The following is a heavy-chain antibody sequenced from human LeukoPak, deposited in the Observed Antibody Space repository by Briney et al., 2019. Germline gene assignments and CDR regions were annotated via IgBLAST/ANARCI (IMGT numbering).Heavy chain of an antibody. D-gene: IGHD3-22*01. Sequence: GGSLRLSCAASGFTFSSYAMSWVRQAPGKGLEWVSVIYSGGSTYYADSVKGRFTISRDNSKNTLYLQMNSLRAEDTAVYYCAREGGFPIDSSGYSSVDYWGQGTLVTVSS. J-gene: IGHJ4*02. CDR3: AREGGFPIDSSGYSSVDY. CDR2: IYSGGST. V-gene: IGHV3-66*01. CDR1: GFTFSSYA.